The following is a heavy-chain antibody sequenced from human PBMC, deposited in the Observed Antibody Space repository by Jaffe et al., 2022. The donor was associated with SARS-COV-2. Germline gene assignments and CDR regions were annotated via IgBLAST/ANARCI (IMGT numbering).Heavy chain of an antibody. CDR1: GFTFSTYW. D-gene: IGHD3-10*01. Sequence: EVQLVESGGGLVQPGGSLRLSCVASGFTFSTYWMHWVRQAPGKGLVWVARINSHGTTTNDADSVRGRFTISRDNAKNTLYLHMNSLTAEDTAVYYCASDRILGSGSLDYWGHGTLVTVSS. CDR3: ASDRILGSGSLDY. J-gene: IGHJ4*01. CDR2: INSHGTTT. V-gene: IGHV3-74*01.